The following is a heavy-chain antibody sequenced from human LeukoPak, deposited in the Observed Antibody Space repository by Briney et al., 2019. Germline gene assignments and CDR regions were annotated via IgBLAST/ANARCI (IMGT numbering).Heavy chain of an antibody. J-gene: IGHJ4*02. CDR3: ARADYDFWSGYGYFDY. CDR2: IYSGGGT. Sequence: GGSLRLSCAASGFTVSSNYMSWVRQAPGKGLEWVSVIYSGGGTYCADSVKGRFTISRDNSKNTLYLQMNSLRAEDTAVYYCARADYDFWSGYGYFDYWGQGTLVTVSS. CDR1: GFTVSSNY. V-gene: IGHV3-53*01. D-gene: IGHD3-3*01.